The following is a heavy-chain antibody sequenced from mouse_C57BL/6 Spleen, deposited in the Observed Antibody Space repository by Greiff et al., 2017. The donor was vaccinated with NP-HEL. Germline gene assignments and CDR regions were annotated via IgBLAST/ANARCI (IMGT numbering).Heavy chain of an antibody. CDR1: GYTFTSYW. D-gene: IGHD2-2*01. CDR2: IDPSDSYT. V-gene: IGHV1-59*01. CDR3: ARKGAMVTTEFAY. J-gene: IGHJ3*01. Sequence: QVQLQQPGAELVRPGTSVKLSCKASGYTFTSYWMHWVKQRPGQGLEWIGVIDPSDSYTNYNQKFKGKSTLTVDKSSSTAYMQLSSLTSEDSAVYYCARKGAMVTTEFAYWGQGTLVTVSA.